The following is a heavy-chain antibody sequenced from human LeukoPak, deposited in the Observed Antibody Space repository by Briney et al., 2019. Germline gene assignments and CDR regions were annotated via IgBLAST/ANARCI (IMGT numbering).Heavy chain of an antibody. CDR3: ARDPSIMITFGGVIHPNYYGMDV. Sequence: ASVKVSCKASGYTFTSYGISWVRQAPGQGLEWMGWISAYNGNTNYAQKLQGRVTMTTDTPTSTAYMELRSLRSDDTAVYYCARDPSIMITFGGVIHPNYYGMDVWGQGTTVTVSS. D-gene: IGHD3-16*02. CDR1: GYTFTSYG. CDR2: ISAYNGNT. J-gene: IGHJ6*02. V-gene: IGHV1-18*01.